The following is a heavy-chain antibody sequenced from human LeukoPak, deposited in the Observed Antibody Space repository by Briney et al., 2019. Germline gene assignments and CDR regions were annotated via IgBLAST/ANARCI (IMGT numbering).Heavy chain of an antibody. Sequence: ASVKVSCKASGYTFTGYFMHWVRQAPGQGLEWMGWINPNSGGTNYQGRVTMTRDTSISTAYMELSRLTSDDTAVYYCARDILTDDAFDIWGQGTMVTVPS. V-gene: IGHV1-2*02. CDR2: INPNSGGT. J-gene: IGHJ3*02. CDR3: ARDILTDDAFDI. D-gene: IGHD7-27*01. CDR1: GYTFTGYF.